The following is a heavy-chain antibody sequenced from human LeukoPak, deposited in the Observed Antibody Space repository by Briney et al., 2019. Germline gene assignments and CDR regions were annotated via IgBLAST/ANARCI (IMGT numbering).Heavy chain of an antibody. CDR3: ARRTYPYYGSGSPWFDS. CDR2: INHSGST. CDR1: GGSFSGYY. D-gene: IGHD3-10*01. V-gene: IGHV4-34*01. Sequence: AETLSLTCAVYGGSFSGYYWSWICQPPGKGLEWIGEINHSGSTNYNPSLKSRVTISVDTSKNQSSLKLSSVTAADTAVYYSARRTYPYYGSGSPWFDSWGQGTLVTVSS. J-gene: IGHJ5*01.